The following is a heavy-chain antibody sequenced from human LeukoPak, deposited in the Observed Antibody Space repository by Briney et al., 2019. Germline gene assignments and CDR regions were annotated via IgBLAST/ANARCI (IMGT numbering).Heavy chain of an antibody. CDR2: INPNSGGT. Sequence: ASVTVSCTASGYTFTGYYMYWVRQAPGQGLEWMGRINPNSGGTNYAQKFQGRVTMTRDTSISTAYMELSRLRSDDTAVYYCARGDFWSGYSFDYWGQGTLVTVSS. J-gene: IGHJ4*02. CDR3: ARGDFWSGYSFDY. V-gene: IGHV1-2*06. D-gene: IGHD3-3*01. CDR1: GYTFTGYY.